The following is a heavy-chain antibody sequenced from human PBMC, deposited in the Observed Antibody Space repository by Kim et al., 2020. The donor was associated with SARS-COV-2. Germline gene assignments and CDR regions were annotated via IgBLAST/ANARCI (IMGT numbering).Heavy chain of an antibody. CDR2: IYYSGST. J-gene: IGHJ6*03. V-gene: IGHV4-59*01. Sequence: SETLSLTCTVSGGSISSYFWIWMRQPPGKGLEWIGYIYYSGSTNYNPSLKSRVTISVDTSKNQFSLKLTSVTAADTAVYYCARGPYCSRTSCSPYYYYYMDVWDKGTTVTVSS. CDR3: ARGPYCSRTSCSPYYYYYMDV. D-gene: IGHD2-2*01. CDR1: GGSISSYF.